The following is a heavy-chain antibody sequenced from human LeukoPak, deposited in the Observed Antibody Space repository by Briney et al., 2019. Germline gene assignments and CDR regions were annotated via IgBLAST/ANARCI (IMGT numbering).Heavy chain of an antibody. V-gene: IGHV3-23*01. CDR3: AKNGDRGAFCSGGTCYPYYYYYMDV. Sequence: GGSLRLSCAVSGFTLSRYSMNWVRQAPGKGLEWVSAVSSTGGTTYYADSVKGRFTISRDNSKNTLFLQINSLRAEDTAVYYCAKNGDRGAFCSGGTCYPYYYYYMDVWAKGPRSPSP. CDR1: GFTLSRYS. J-gene: IGHJ6*03. CDR2: VSSTGGTT. D-gene: IGHD2-15*01.